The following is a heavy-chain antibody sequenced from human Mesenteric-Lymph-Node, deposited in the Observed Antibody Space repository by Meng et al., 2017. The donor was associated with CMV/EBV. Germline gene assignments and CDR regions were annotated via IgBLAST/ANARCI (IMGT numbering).Heavy chain of an antibody. J-gene: IGHJ6*02. V-gene: IGHV3-7*01. Sequence: GESLKISCAASGFTFSSYWMSWVRQAPGKGLEWVANIKQDGSEKYYVDSVKGRFTISRDNAKNSLYLQMNSLRAEDTAVYYCARFCTSASCYDYYYSGMDVWGQGTTVTVSS. CDR2: IKQDGSEK. CDR3: ARFCTSASCYDYYYSGMDV. CDR1: GFTFSSYW. D-gene: IGHD2-2*01.